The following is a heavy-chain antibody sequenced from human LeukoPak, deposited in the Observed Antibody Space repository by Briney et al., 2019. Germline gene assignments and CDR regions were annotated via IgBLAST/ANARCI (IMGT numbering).Heavy chain of an antibody. CDR1: GGTFSSYA. J-gene: IGHJ4*02. CDR2: IIPIFGIA. Sequence: SVKVSCKASGGTFSSYAISWVRQAPGQGLEWMGRIIPIFGIANYAQKFQGRVTITADKSTSTAYMELSSLRSEDTDVYYCAIIYDYGDPAFDYWGQGTLVTVSS. V-gene: IGHV1-69*04. CDR3: AIIYDYGDPAFDY. D-gene: IGHD4-17*01.